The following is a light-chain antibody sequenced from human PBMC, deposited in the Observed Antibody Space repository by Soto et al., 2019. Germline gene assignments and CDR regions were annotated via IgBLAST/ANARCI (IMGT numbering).Light chain of an antibody. V-gene: IGKV1-39*01. CDR1: QSISSY. Sequence: DIQMTQSPSSLSASVGDRVTITCRASQSISSYLNWYQQKPGKAPKLLIYAASSLQSGVPSRFSGSVSGTDFTLNISSLQPEDFATYYCQQSYSTPVTFGQGTKVDIK. J-gene: IGKJ1*01. CDR3: QQSYSTPVT. CDR2: AAS.